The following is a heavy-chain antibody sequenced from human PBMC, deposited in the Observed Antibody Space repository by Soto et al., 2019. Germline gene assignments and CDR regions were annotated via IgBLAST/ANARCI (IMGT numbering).Heavy chain of an antibody. D-gene: IGHD6-13*01. CDR2: IYHTGST. CDR3: VRDRADFSSTYYHYFSV. V-gene: IGHV4-31*03. Sequence: SETLSLTCSVSGGSISTVGHYWTWIRQPPGKGLEWIGSIYHTGSTYYSKSLRSRLTMSVDTSKSQFSLRLSSVTAADTAVYYCVRDRADFSSTYYHYFSVWGRGTLVTVSS. CDR1: GGSISTVGHY. J-gene: IGHJ2*01.